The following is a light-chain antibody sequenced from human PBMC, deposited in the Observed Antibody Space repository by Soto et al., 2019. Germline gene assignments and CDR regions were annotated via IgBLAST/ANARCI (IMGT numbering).Light chain of an antibody. CDR1: QSVSSSY. CDR3: QQYGSSSWT. V-gene: IGKV3-20*01. Sequence: EIVLTQSPGTLSSSPGERATLSCRASQSVSSSYFAWYQQKPGQAPRLLIYAASSRATGIPDRFSGSGSGRDFTLFISRLEPEDFAVYYCQQYGSSSWTFGQGTRVEI. J-gene: IGKJ1*01. CDR2: AAS.